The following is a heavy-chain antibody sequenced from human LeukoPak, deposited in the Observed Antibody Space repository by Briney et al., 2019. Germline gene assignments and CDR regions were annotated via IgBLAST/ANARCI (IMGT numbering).Heavy chain of an antibody. J-gene: IGHJ3*01. V-gene: IGHV3-43D*04. CDR2: ITWDGITT. D-gene: IGHD3-3*01. CDR3: ARSGHYGIDL. CDR1: RFAFDDYA. Sequence: LPGGSLRLSCVASRFAFDDYAMDWVRQPTGKGLEWVSYITWDGITTSYVDSVKGRFTISRDNSKNSLFLQLDSLRVEDSALYYCARSGHYGIDLWGQGTMVIVSA.